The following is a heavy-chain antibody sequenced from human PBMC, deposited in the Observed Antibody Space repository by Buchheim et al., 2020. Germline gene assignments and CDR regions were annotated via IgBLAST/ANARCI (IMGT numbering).Heavy chain of an antibody. CDR2: IGGSGTTT. CDR3: AKSITGSTWAYDY. J-gene: IGHJ4*02. D-gene: IGHD1-7*01. CDR1: DFIFRNYA. Sequence: EVQLLESGGGWEQPGGSLRLSCAASDFIFRNYAMSWVRQAPGKGLEWVSSIGGSGTTTWYADSVKGRFTISRDNSKNTVSLQVNSLRAEDTAVYYCAKSITGSTWAYDYWGQG. V-gene: IGHV3-23*01.